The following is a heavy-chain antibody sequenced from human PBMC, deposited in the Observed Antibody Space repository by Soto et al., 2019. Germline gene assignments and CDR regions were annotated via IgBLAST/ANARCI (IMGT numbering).Heavy chain of an antibody. D-gene: IGHD3-3*01. CDR3: AITGAGYYIV. Sequence: TGGSLRLSCAASGFTVSSNYLSWVRQAPGKGLEWVSVIFSADNTHYADSVKGRFTISRDNSKNTVFLQMNSLRAEDTAVYHRAITGAGYYIVWGQGTPVTVSS. CDR1: GFTVSSNY. V-gene: IGHV3-53*01. J-gene: IGHJ4*02. CDR2: IFSADNT.